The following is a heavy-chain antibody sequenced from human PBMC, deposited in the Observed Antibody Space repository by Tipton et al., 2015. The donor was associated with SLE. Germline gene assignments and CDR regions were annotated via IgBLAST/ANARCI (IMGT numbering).Heavy chain of an antibody. J-gene: IGHJ4*02. CDR2: IYYSGST. Sequence: TLSLTCTVSGGSISSSSYHWGWVRQPPGKGPEWIGSIYYSGSTHYNPSLESRVTISVDTSKNQYSLKVNSVTAADTAVYFCARRDYSSGWDYFDHWGQGTLVTVSS. D-gene: IGHD6-19*01. V-gene: IGHV4-39*07. CDR1: GGSISSSSYH. CDR3: ARRDYSSGWDYFDH.